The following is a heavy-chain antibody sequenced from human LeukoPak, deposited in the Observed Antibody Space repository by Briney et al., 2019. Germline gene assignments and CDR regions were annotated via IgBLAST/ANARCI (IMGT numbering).Heavy chain of an antibody. CDR3: ARLDLAARPYYYGMDV. D-gene: IGHD6-6*01. CDR2: ISTSGNT. Sequence: PSETLSLTCTVSGGSISSHYWTWVRQPAGKGLEWLGRISTSGNTDSNPSLKSRVTISVDTSKKQFSLKLSSVTAADTAVYYCARLDLAARPYYYGMDVWGQGTTVTVSS. CDR1: GGSISSHY. J-gene: IGHJ6*02. V-gene: IGHV4-4*07.